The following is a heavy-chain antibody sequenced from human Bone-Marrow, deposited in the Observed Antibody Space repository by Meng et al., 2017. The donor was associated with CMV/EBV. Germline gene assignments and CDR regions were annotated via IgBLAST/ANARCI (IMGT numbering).Heavy chain of an antibody. D-gene: IGHD6-13*01. CDR3: ATAGYSSSWYYFDY. CDR2: IYTSGST. Sequence: SGGSISSGSYYWSWIRLPAEKGLEWIGRIYTSGSTNYNPSLKSRVTISVDTSKNQFSLKLSSVTAADTAVYYCATAGYSSSWYYFDYWGQGTLVTVSS. V-gene: IGHV4-61*02. CDR1: GGSISSGSYY. J-gene: IGHJ4*02.